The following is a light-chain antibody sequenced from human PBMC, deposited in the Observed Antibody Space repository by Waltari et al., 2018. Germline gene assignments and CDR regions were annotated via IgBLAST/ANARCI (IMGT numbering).Light chain of an antibody. CDR3: SSYAGSNNLGLCV. V-gene: IGLV2-8*01. Sequence: QSALTQPPSASGSPGQSVTISCTGPSSDVGSYHSVSWSQHHPGKVPKLMIYEVSRRPSGVPDRFSGSKSGNTASLTVSGLQAEDEADYYCSSYAGSNNLGLCVFGTGTKVTVL. CDR1: SSDVGSYHS. J-gene: IGLJ1*01. CDR2: EVS.